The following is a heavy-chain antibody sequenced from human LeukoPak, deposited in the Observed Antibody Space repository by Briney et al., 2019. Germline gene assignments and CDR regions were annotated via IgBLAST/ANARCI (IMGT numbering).Heavy chain of an antibody. V-gene: IGHV4-4*09. CDR1: GASISNYY. Sequence: SETLSLTCTVSGASISNYYWSWIRQTPEKGLEWMGHIHSSGGSSYFPSLKSRLTLSIDTSRNQLSLKLPSVTAADTAVYFCARLGSYHDLWGQGALVTVSS. CDR2: IHSSGGS. CDR3: ARLGSYHDL. J-gene: IGHJ5*02. D-gene: IGHD1-26*01.